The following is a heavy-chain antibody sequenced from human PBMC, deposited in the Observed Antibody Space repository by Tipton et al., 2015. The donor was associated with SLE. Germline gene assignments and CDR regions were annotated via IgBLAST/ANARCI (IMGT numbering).Heavy chain of an antibody. D-gene: IGHD3-10*01. CDR3: ARCQRGAGIPPVRCDP. Sequence: TPSLTCAVYGGSFSGYYWSWIRQPPGKGLEWIGEINHSGSTNYNPSLKSRVTISVDTSKNRFSLNLSSVTAADTAVYYCARCQRGAGIPPVRCDPWGGGTLVRVSS. J-gene: IGHJ5*02. CDR2: INHSGST. V-gene: IGHV4-34*01. CDR1: GGSFSGYY.